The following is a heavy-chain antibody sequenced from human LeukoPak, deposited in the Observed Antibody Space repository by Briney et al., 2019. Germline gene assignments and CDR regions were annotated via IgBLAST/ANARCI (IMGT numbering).Heavy chain of an antibody. D-gene: IGHD3-3*01. Sequence: SQTLSLTCAVSGGSISSGDYSWSWIRQPPGKGLEWIGYIYYSGSTNYNPSLKSRVTISVDTSKNQFSLKLSSVTAADTAVYYCARGGDFWSGYYSHYYGMDVWGQGTTVTVSS. CDR1: GGSISSGDYS. CDR2: IYYSGST. J-gene: IGHJ6*02. V-gene: IGHV4-61*08. CDR3: ARGGDFWSGYYSHYYGMDV.